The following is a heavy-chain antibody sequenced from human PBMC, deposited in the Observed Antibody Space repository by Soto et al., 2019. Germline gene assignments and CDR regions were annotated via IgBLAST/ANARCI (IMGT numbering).Heavy chain of an antibody. J-gene: IGHJ4*02. D-gene: IGHD2-15*01. CDR2: IYYSGRT. Sequence: WTWIRQPPGKGLEYIGYIYYSGRTYYNPSLKSRVTISVDTSKNQFSLKLSSVTAADTAVYYCARGHLGITTTGTWYDFDYWGQGTLGTVSS. V-gene: IGHV4-59*01. CDR3: ARGHLGITTTGTWYDFDY.